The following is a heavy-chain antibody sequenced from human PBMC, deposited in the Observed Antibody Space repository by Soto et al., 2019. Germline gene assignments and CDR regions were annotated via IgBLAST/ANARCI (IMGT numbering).Heavy chain of an antibody. CDR3: AREVAARPRCFDP. J-gene: IGHJ5*02. Sequence: QVQLVQSGAAVKKPGSSVKVSCKASGRTFSIYAISWVRQAPGQGLEWMGGIMPIFGTANYAQKFQGRVTITADKSTSTAYVELSSLRYEATDVYYCAREVAARPRCFDPWGQGTLVTVSS. V-gene: IGHV1-69*06. CDR2: IMPIFGTA. D-gene: IGHD6-6*01. CDR1: GRTFSIYA.